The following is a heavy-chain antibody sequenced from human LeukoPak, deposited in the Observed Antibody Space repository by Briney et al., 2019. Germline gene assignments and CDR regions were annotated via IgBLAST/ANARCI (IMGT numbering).Heavy chain of an antibody. V-gene: IGHV3-11*01. CDR2: SSSGSTI. Sequence: GGSLRLSCVASGFTFSDYYMISSSGSTIYYADSVKGRFTISRDNAKNSLYLQMNSLRAEDTAVYYCARDLMGIAYRGAFYYWGQGTLVTVSS. CDR1: GFTFSDYY. D-gene: IGHD6-13*01. CDR3: ARDLMGIAYRGAFYY. J-gene: IGHJ4*02.